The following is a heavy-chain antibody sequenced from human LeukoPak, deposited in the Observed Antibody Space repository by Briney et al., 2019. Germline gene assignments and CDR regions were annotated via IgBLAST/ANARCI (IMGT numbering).Heavy chain of an antibody. D-gene: IGHD5-18*01. CDR2: IYHSGST. J-gene: IGHJ4*02. V-gene: IGHV4-38-2*02. CDR1: GYSISSGYY. Sequence: PSETLSLTCAVSGYSISSGYYWGWIRQPPGKGLEWIGSIYHSGSTYYNPSLKSRVTISVDTSKNQFPLKLSSVTAADTAVYYCARENGYSYGYYFDYWGQGTLVTVSS. CDR3: ARENGYSYGYYFDY.